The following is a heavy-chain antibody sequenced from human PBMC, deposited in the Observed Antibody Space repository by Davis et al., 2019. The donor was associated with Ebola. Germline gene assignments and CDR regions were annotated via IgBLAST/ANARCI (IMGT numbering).Heavy chain of an antibody. Sequence: AASVKVSCKASGYTFTSYAMHWVRQAPGQRLEWMGWINAGNGNTKYSQKFQGRVTITRDTSASTAYMELSSLRSEDTAVYYCASLFTYYYDSSGYRSYWYFDLWGRGTLVTVSS. CDR1: GYTFTSYA. J-gene: IGHJ2*01. D-gene: IGHD3-22*01. CDR2: INAGNGNT. V-gene: IGHV1-3*01. CDR3: ASLFTYYYDSSGYRSYWYFDL.